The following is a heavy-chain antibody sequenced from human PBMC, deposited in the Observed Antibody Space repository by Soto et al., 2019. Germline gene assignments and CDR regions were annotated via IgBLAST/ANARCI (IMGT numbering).Heavy chain of an antibody. D-gene: IGHD2-2*01. CDR3: ARGIYCSSTSCPNYYFDY. Sequence: SVKVSCKASGGTFSSYTISWVRQAPGQGLEWMGRIIPILGIANYAQKFQGRVTITADKSTSTAYMELSSLRSEDTAVYYCARGIYCSSTSCPNYYFDYWGQGTLVTVSS. CDR1: GGTFSSYT. V-gene: IGHV1-69*02. J-gene: IGHJ4*02. CDR2: IIPILGIA.